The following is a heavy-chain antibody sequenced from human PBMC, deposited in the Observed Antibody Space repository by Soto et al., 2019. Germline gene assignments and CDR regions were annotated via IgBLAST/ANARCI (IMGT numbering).Heavy chain of an antibody. J-gene: IGHJ4*02. CDR2: IYPGDSDS. V-gene: IGHV5-51*01. CDR1: GFAFTSYW. D-gene: IGHD2-2*01. CDR3: AKHEGYCSTTTCSNFDY. Sequence: GESLKISCKGSGFAFTSYWIAWVRQMPGKGLEWMGIIYPGDSDSSYSPSFQGQVTISADKSINTAYLHWSSLKASDTAIYYCAKHEGYCSTTTCSNFDYWGQGTLVTVSS.